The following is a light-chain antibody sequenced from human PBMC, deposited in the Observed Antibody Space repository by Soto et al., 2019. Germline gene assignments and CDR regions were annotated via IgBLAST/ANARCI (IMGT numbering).Light chain of an antibody. CDR2: KAS. CDR3: QQYHGYPWT. V-gene: IGKV1-5*03. Sequence: DIQLTQSPSTLSASVGDRVTITCRASQSISGWLAWYQQKPGKAPKLLIYKASSLQSRVPSRFSGSGSGTEFTLTLSSLQPDDFAVYYCQQYHGYPWTFGQGTKVDI. CDR1: QSISGW. J-gene: IGKJ1*01.